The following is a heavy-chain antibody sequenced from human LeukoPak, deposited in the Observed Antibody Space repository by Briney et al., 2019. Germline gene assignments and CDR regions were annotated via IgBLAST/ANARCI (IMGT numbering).Heavy chain of an antibody. CDR1: GFTFSGYY. Sequence: GGSLRLSCAASGFTFSGYYLHWVRQTPGKGLEYISTITDSGSSTYHTNSVRGRFTISRDNSKNTLYLQMGSLRTEDTAVYYCARSTRYFGSAMYYFDDWGQGTLVTVSS. D-gene: IGHD3-10*01. J-gene: IGHJ4*02. CDR3: ARSTRYFGSAMYYFDD. V-gene: IGHV3-64*01. CDR2: ITDSGSST.